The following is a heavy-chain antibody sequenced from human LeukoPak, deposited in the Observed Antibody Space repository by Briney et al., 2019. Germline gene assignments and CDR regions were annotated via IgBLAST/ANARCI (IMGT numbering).Heavy chain of an antibody. J-gene: IGHJ4*02. CDR2: IYSGGST. CDR3: ASGGYGDYFDY. D-gene: IGHD4-17*01. CDR1: GFTVSSNY. Sequence: GGSLRLSCAASGFTVSSNYMSWVRQAPGKGLEWVSVIYSGGSTYYADSVKGRFTISRDNSKNTLYLQVNSLRAEDTAVYYCASGGYGDYFDYWGQGTLVTVSS. V-gene: IGHV3-66*01.